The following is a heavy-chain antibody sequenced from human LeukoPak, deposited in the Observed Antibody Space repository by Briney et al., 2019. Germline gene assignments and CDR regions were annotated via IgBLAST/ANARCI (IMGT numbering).Heavy chain of an antibody. CDR3: ARDWPYGSGGADYYMDV. V-gene: IGHV3-21*01. CDR1: GFTFSSYS. CDR2: ISSSSSYI. Sequence: PGGSLRLSCAASGFTFSSYSMNWVRQAPGKGLEWVSSISSSSSYIYYADSVKGRFTISRDNAKNSLYLQMNSLRAEDTAVYYCARDWPYGSGGADYYMDVWGKGTTVTVSS. J-gene: IGHJ6*03. D-gene: IGHD3-10*01.